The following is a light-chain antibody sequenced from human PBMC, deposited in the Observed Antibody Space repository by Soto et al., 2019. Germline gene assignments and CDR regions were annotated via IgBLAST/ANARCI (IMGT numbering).Light chain of an antibody. CDR1: SSNLGAGYD. V-gene: IGLV1-40*01. CDR3: QEYDYSLPASV. CDR2: GNR. Sequence: QAVLTQPPSVSGAPGHRVTLSCTGNSSNLGAGYDVHWYQQLPGAAPKLVIFGNRNRPSGVPERFSGSKSGTSASLAITGLQAADEAHYYCQEYDYSLPASVFGGGTQLTVL. J-gene: IGLJ3*02.